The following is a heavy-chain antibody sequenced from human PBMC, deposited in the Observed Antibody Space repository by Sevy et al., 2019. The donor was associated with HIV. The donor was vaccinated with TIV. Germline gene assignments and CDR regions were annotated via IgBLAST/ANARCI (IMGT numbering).Heavy chain of an antibody. Sequence: GGSLRLSCAASVFTVSSKYMSWVRQAPGKALEWVSVIYSGEYTYYADSVKGRFTISRDISKNTLNLEMNNLRAEDTAIYYCATTSTPLYYYALDVWGQGTTVTVSS. CDR2: IYSGEYT. J-gene: IGHJ6*02. CDR3: ATTSTPLYYYALDV. D-gene: IGHD1-26*01. V-gene: IGHV3-53*01. CDR1: VFTVSSKY.